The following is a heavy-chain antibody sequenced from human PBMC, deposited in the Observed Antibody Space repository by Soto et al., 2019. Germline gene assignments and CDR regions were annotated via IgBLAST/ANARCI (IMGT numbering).Heavy chain of an antibody. CDR1: GFTFSSYE. Sequence: GGSLRLSCVVSGFTFSSYEMNWVRQAPGKGLEWISFITKNGRSIQYADSVKGRFTISRDNAKNSLYLQMNSLRVDDTALYYCTRETVAGITGLDYWGPGTLVTVSS. CDR2: ITKNGRSI. J-gene: IGHJ4*02. CDR3: TRETVAGITGLDY. D-gene: IGHD1-20*01. V-gene: IGHV3-48*03.